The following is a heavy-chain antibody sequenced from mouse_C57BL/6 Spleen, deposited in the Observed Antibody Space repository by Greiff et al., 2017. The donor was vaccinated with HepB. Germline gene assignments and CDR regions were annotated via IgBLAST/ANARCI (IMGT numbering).Heavy chain of an antibody. J-gene: IGHJ3*01. D-gene: IGHD1-1*01. CDR2: ISDGGSYT. V-gene: IGHV5-4*01. CDR3: ARDSGSSYGGFAY. Sequence: DVQLVESGGGLVKPGGSLKLSCAASGFTFSSYAMSWVRQTPEKRLEWVATISDGGSYTYYPDNVKGRFTISRDNAKNNLYLQMSHLKSEDTAMYYCARDSGSSYGGFAYWGQGTLVTVSA. CDR1: GFTFSSYA.